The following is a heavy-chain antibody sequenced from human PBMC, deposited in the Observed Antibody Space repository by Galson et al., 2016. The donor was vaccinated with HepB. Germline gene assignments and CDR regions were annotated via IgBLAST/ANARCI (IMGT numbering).Heavy chain of an antibody. CDR1: GYTSTAHA. V-gene: IGHV1-3*04. CDR3: ARDQAYYYYGMDV. CDR2: INTGNGNT. J-gene: IGHJ6*02. Sequence: SVKVSCKASGYTSTAHAVHWVRQAPGQRLEWMGWINTGNGNTKYSQKFQGRVTITRDTFATTAYIELSSVRSEDTAVYYCARDQAYYYYGMDVWGQGTTGTVSS.